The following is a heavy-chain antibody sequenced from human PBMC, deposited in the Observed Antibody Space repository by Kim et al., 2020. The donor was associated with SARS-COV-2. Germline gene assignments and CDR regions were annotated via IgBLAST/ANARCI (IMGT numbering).Heavy chain of an antibody. J-gene: IGHJ4*02. V-gene: IGHV3-23*01. Sequence: GGSLRLSCAASGFTFSGYAMSWVRQAPGKGLEWVSAISGSGGSTYYADSVKGRFTISRDNSKNTLYLQMNSLRAEDTAVYYCAEVTHCSGGSCYSGFDYWGQGTLVTVSS. CDR1: GFTFSGYA. D-gene: IGHD2-15*01. CDR2: ISGSGGST. CDR3: AEVTHCSGGSCYSGFDY.